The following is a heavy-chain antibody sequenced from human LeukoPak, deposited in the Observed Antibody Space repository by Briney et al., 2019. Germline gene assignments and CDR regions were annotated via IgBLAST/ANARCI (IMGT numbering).Heavy chain of an antibody. CDR1: GGSFSGYY. Sequence: SHTLSLTRAVYGGSFSGYYWRWIRQPPGKGLESLGEINHSGSTKYNPSLKSRVTISVDTSKNQFSLKVSSVTAADTAVYYCARVFTVVTGSLDYWGQGTLVSVSS. V-gene: IGHV4-34*01. CDR3: ARVFTVVTGSLDY. J-gene: IGHJ4*02. D-gene: IGHD4-23*01. CDR2: INHSGST.